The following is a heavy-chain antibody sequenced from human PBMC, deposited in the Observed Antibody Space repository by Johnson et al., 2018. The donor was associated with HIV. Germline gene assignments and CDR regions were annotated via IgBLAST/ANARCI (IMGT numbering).Heavy chain of an antibody. D-gene: IGHD6-19*01. CDR3: ARDGWGSRGWDDAFDI. CDR2: IGSSGSPI. Sequence: QVQLVESGGVVVQPGGSLRLSCAASGFTFSDYYMSWIRQAPGKGLEWISYIGSSGSPIYYADSVRGRFTISRDNSKNTLYLQMNSLRAEDTAVYYCARDGWGSRGWDDAFDIWGQGTMVTVSS. J-gene: IGHJ3*02. V-gene: IGHV3-11*04. CDR1: GFTFSDYY.